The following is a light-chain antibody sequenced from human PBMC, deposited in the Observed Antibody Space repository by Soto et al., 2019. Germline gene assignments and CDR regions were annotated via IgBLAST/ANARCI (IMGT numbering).Light chain of an antibody. J-gene: IGKJ1*01. Sequence: EIVLTQSPGTLSLSPGERATLSCRASQSASSSYLAWYQQKPGQAPRLLIYGASNRATGIPDRCSGSGSGTDLTITISRLEPEDCGVYYCQQYGSSPKTFGQGTKVDIK. CDR1: QSASSSY. V-gene: IGKV3-20*01. CDR2: GAS. CDR3: QQYGSSPKT.